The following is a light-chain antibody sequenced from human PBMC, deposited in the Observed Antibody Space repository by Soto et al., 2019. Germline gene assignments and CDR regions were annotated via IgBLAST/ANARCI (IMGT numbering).Light chain of an antibody. J-gene: IGLJ1*01. CDR3: CSKTSSITYV. CDR1: RSDVGAYNY. V-gene: IGLV2-14*01. CDR2: EVT. Sequence: QSALTQPASVSGSPGQSIAISCTGTRSDVGAYNYVSWYQQHPGKAPKLMISEVTNRPSGVSNRFSGSKSGNTASLTISGLQADDEADYYCCSKTSSITYVFGSGTKLTVL.